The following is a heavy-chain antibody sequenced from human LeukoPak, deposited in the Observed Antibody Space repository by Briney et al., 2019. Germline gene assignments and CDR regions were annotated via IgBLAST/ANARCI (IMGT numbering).Heavy chain of an antibody. CDR1: GGSISSGGYH. Sequence: SQTLSLTCTVSGGSISSGGYHWSWIRQPPGKGLEWIGYIYHSGSTYYNPSLKSRVTISVDRSKNQFSLKLSSVTAADTAVYYCARDPGSSWPRGWFDPWGQGTLVTVSS. D-gene: IGHD6-13*01. V-gene: IGHV4-30-2*01. CDR3: ARDPGSSWPRGWFDP. J-gene: IGHJ5*02. CDR2: IYHSGST.